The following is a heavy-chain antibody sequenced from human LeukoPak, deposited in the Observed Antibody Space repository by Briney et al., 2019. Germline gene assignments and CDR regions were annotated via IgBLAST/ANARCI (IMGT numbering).Heavy chain of an antibody. V-gene: IGHV1-46*01. CDR2: IDPSGGST. CDR1: GYTFTSYY. Sequence: ASVKVSCKASGYTFTSYYIVWVRQAPGQGLEWMGRIDPSGGSTSYAQKFQGRVTMTRGTSTSTVYVDLSSLISEDTAVYYCARNSGSGFDYWGQGTLVTVSS. J-gene: IGHJ4*02. CDR3: ARNSGSGFDY. D-gene: IGHD2-15*01.